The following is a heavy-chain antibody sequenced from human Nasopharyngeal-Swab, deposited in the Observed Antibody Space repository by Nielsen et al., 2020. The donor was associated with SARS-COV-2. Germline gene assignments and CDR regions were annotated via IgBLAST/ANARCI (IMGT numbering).Heavy chain of an antibody. Sequence: SVKVSCRASGGTFSSYAISWVRQAPGQRLVWMGGIIPIFGTAHYAQKFQGRVTITADESTSTAYMELSSLRSEDTAVYYCARRPYSSSSGDYYYGIDVWGQGTTVTVSS. CDR1: GGTFSSYA. CDR2: IIPIFGTA. V-gene: IGHV1-69*01. D-gene: IGHD6-6*01. J-gene: IGHJ6*02. CDR3: ARRPYSSSSGDYYYGIDV.